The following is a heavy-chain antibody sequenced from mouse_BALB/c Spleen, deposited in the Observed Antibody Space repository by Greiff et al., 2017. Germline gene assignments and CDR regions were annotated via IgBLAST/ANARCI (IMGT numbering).Heavy chain of an antibody. Sequence: VQLQQSGAELMKPGASVKISCKATGYTFSSYWIEWVKQRPGHGLEWIGEILPGSGSTNYNEKFKGKATFTADTSSNTAYMQLSSLTSEDSAVYYCAREGYYGGFAYWGQGTLVTVSA. V-gene: IGHV1-9*01. J-gene: IGHJ3*01. CDR3: AREGYYGGFAY. CDR1: GYTFSSYW. CDR2: ILPGSGST. D-gene: IGHD1-1*01.